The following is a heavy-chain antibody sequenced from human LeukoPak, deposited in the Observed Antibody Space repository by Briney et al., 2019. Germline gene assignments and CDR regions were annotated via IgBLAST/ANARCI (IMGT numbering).Heavy chain of an antibody. J-gene: IGHJ4*02. D-gene: IGHD3-3*01. CDR1: GGSISSYY. CDR2: MYYSGST. CDR3: ARGSDYGDY. Sequence: PSETLSLTCTVSGGSISSYYWSWIRQPPGKGLEWIGYMYYSGSTKYNPSLKSRVTISINTSKNQFSLRLSSVTAADTGVYYCARGSDYGDYWGQGTLVTVSS. V-gene: IGHV4-59*01.